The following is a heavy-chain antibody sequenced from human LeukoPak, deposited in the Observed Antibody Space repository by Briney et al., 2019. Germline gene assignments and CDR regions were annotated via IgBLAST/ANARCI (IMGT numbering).Heavy chain of an antibody. CDR1: GFTFSSYW. Sequence: GGSLRLSCAASGFTFSSYWMSWVRQAPGKGLEWVANIKQDGSEKYYVDSVKGRFTISRDNAKNSLYLQMNSLRAEDTAVYYCASAIIGSWHAFDIWGQGTMVTVSS. V-gene: IGHV3-7*01. D-gene: IGHD1-26*01. CDR2: IKQDGSEK. CDR3: ASAIIGSWHAFDI. J-gene: IGHJ3*02.